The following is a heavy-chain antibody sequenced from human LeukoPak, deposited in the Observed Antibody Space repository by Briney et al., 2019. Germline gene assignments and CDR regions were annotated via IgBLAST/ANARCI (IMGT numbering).Heavy chain of an antibody. CDR2: ISADNGNT. J-gene: IGHJ4*02. CDR3: ARDRCRGGSCAFDY. V-gene: IGHV1-18*01. Sequence: ASVKVSCKASGYTFTSYGINWVRQAPGQGPGWMGWISADNGNTNYAQKLQGRVTMTTDTPTSTAYMELRSLRSDDTAVYYCARDRCRGGSCAFDYWGQGTLVTVSS. CDR1: GYTFTSYG. D-gene: IGHD2-15*01.